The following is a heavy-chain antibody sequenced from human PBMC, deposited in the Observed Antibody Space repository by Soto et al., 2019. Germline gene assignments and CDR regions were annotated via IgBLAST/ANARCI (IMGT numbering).Heavy chain of an antibody. J-gene: IGHJ4*02. V-gene: IGHV1-18*01. D-gene: IGHD6-19*01. CDR3: AILEAVADPFDY. CDR2: ISAYNGNT. Sequence: ASVKVSCKASGYTFTSYGISWVRQAPGQVLEWMGLISAYNGNTNYAQKLQGRVTITTDTSTSTAYMELRSLRSDDTAVYYCAILEAVADPFDYWGQGTLVTVSS. CDR1: GYTFTSYG.